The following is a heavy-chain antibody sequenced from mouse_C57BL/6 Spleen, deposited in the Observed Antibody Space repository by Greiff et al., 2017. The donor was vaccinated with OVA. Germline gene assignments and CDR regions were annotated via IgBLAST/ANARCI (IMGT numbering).Heavy chain of an antibody. Sequence: EVKLMESGGGLVKPGGSLKLSCAASGFTFSDYGMHWVRQAPEKGLEWVAYISSGSSTIYYADTVKGRFTISRDNAKNTLFLQMTSLRSEDTAMYYCAREGGNYPFFAYWGQGTLVTVSA. V-gene: IGHV5-17*01. D-gene: IGHD2-1*01. CDR1: GFTFSDYG. CDR2: ISSGSSTI. J-gene: IGHJ3*01. CDR3: AREGGNYPFFAY.